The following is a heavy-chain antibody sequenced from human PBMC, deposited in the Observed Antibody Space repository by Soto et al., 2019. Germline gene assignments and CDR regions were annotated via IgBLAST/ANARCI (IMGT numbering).Heavy chain of an antibody. CDR1: GGTFSSYA. CDR2: IIPIFGTA. J-gene: IGHJ6*02. Sequence: SVKVSCKASGGTFSSYAISWVRQAPGQGLEWMGGIIPIFGTANYAQKFQGRVTITADESTSTAYMELSSLRSEDTAVYYCASPRIAAAGPHYYYGMDVWGQGTTVTVSS. CDR3: ASPRIAAAGPHYYYGMDV. D-gene: IGHD6-13*01. V-gene: IGHV1-69*13.